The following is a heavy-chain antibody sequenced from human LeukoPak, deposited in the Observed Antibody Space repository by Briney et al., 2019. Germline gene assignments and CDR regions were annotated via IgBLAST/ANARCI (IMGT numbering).Heavy chain of an antibody. CDR1: GFTFSDYY. V-gene: IGHV3-11*01. D-gene: IGHD3-10*01. CDR3: ARGLLWFGESVTTNWLDP. J-gene: IGHJ5*02. Sequence: GGSLRLSCAASGFTFSDYYMSWIRQAPGKGLEWVSYISSSGSTIYYADSVKGRFTISRDNAKNSLYLQMNSLRAEDTAVYYCARGLLWFGESVTTNWLDPWGQGTLVTVSS. CDR2: ISSSGSTI.